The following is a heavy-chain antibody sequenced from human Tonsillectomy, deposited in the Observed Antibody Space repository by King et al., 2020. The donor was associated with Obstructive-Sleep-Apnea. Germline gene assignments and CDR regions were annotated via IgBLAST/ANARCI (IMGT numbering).Heavy chain of an antibody. CDR3: AGAGTTVTTLRNNWCDP. CDR2: IPYDGSNK. V-gene: IGHV3-30*04. CDR1: GFTFSSYA. D-gene: IGHD4-11*01. J-gene: IGHJ5*02. Sequence: VQLVESGGGVVQPGRSLRLSCAASGFTFSSYAMHWVRQAPGKGLEWVAVIPYDGSNKYYADSVKGRFTSSRDNSKNTLYLQMNSLRAEDTAVYYCAGAGTTVTTLRNNWCDPWGQGTLVTVSS.